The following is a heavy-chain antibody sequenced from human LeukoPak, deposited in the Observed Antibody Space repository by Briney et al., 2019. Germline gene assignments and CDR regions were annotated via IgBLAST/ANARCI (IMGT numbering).Heavy chain of an antibody. V-gene: IGHV4-34*01. CDR2: INHSGGT. Sequence: SETLSLTCAVYGGSFRGYYWSWIRQPPGKGLEWIGEINHSGGTNYNPSLKSRVTISVDTSKNQFSLKLSSVTAADTAVYSCARGRYGDYGRYFDYWGQGTLVTVSS. D-gene: IGHD4-17*01. CDR3: ARGRYGDYGRYFDY. CDR1: GGSFRGYY. J-gene: IGHJ4*02.